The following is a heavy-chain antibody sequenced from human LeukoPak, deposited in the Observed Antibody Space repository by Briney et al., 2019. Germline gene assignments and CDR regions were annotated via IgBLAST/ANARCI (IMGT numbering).Heavy chain of an antibody. CDR2: INHSGST. J-gene: IGHJ6*02. V-gene: IGHV4-34*01. CDR1: GGSFSDYY. D-gene: IGHD3-3*01. CDR3: ARVAITIFGNHQVDYYGMDV. Sequence: SETLSLTCAVYGGSFSDYYWSWIRQPPGKGLECIGEINHSGSTKYNPSLKSRVTITADTSKNQFSLKLSSVTAADTAVYYCARVAITIFGNHQVDYYGMDVWGQGTTVTVSS.